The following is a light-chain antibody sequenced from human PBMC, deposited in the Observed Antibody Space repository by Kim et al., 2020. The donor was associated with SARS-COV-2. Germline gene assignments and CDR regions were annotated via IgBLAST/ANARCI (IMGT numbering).Light chain of an antibody. V-gene: IGLV1-47*01. J-gene: IGLJ2*01. Sequence: GTTGQRVTISCSGSSSNIGSNYVYCYQQLPGTAPKLLIYRNNQRPSGVPDRFSGSKSGTSASLAISGLRSEDEADYYCAAWDDSLVFGGGTQLTVL. CDR2: RNN. CDR3: AAWDDSLV. CDR1: SSNIGSNY.